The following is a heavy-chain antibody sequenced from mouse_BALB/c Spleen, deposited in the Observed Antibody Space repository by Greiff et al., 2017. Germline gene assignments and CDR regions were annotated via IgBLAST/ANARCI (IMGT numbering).Heavy chain of an antibody. CDR3: TCSSGGSMDY. CDR2: IDPENGDT. V-gene: IGHV14-4*02. D-gene: IGHD1-1*01. J-gene: IGHJ4*01. CDR1: GFNIKDYY. Sequence: VHVKQSGAELVRSGASVKLSCTASGFNIKDYYMHWVKQRPEQGLEWIGWIDPENGDTEYAPKFQGKATMTADTSSNTAYLQLSSLTSEDTAVYYCTCSSGGSMDYWGQGTSVTVSS.